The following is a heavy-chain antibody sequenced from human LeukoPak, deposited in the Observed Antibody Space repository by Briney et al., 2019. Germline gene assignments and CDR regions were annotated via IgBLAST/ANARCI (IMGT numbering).Heavy chain of an antibody. D-gene: IGHD3-22*01. CDR1: GFTFSDYY. CDR2: ISTSAGTL. V-gene: IGHV3-11*01. Sequence: GGSLRLSCAASGFTFSDYYMTWIRQAPGKGLEWISYISTSAGTLYYADSVKGRFTISRDNAKNSLYLQMNSLRAEDTAVYYCARDAIDSSGFDLDYWGQGTLVTVSS. J-gene: IGHJ4*02. CDR3: ARDAIDSSGFDLDY.